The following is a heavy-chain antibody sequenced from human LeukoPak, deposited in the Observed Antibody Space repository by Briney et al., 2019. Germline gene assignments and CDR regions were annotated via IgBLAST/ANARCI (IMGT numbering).Heavy chain of an antibody. CDR2: IGTAGDT. Sequence: PGGSLRLSCAASGFTFSSYDMHWVRQATGKGLEWVSAIGTAGDTYYPGSVKGRFTISRENAKNSLYLQMNSQRAGDTAVYYCARVQGLDFRWYFDLWGRGTLVTVS. CDR1: GFTFSSYD. J-gene: IGHJ2*01. V-gene: IGHV3-13*01. CDR3: ARVQGLDFRWYFDL.